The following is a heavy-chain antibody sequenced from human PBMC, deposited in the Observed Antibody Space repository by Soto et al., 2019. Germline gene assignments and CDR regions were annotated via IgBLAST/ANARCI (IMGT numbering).Heavy chain of an antibody. CDR1: GFTFSSHW. V-gene: IGHV3-74*01. CDR3: ARVVHYYGSGSYYGHYFDY. D-gene: IGHD3-10*01. Sequence: PGGSLRLSCAGSGFTFSSHWMHWVRQAPGKGLVWLSYISSDSSCTNYADSVKGRLTISRDNAKNSLYLQMNSLRAEDTAVYYCARVVHYYGSGSYYGHYFDYWGQGTLVTVSS. J-gene: IGHJ4*02. CDR2: ISSDSSCT.